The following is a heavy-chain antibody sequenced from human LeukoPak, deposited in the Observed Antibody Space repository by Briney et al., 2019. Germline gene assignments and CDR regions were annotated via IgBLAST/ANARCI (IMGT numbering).Heavy chain of an antibody. V-gene: IGHV3-23*01. Sequence: GGSLRLSCAASGFTFSSYSLGWVRQAPGKGLEWVSSISDSGDFTYYENSVRGRFTISRDNSKNTVYLQMSSLRGEDTAVYYCAKVGAPNRRGDCYSRWFDPWGQGTLVTVSS. J-gene: IGHJ5*02. CDR1: GFTFSSYS. CDR3: AKVGAPNRRGDCYSRWFDP. CDR2: ISDSGDFT. D-gene: IGHD2-21*02.